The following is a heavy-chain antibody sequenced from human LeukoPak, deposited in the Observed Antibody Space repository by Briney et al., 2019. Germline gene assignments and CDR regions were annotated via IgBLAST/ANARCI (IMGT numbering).Heavy chain of an antibody. CDR2: IYPGDSET. J-gene: IGHJ3*02. CDR3: ARHIVGAYDAFDI. CDR1: GYSFISYW. V-gene: IGHV5-51*01. Sequence: GESLMISCKGSGYSFISYWIGWVRQMPGKGLEFMGIIYPGDSETKYSPSFQGQVTISADKSISAAYLQWSSLGASDTAMYYCARHIVGAYDAFDIWGQGTMVTVSS. D-gene: IGHD1-26*01.